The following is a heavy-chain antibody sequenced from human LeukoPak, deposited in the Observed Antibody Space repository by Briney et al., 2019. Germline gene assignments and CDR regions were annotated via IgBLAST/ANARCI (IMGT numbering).Heavy chain of an antibody. Sequence: ASVKVSCKASGYTFTSYYTHWVRQAPGQGLEWMGIINPSGGSTSYAQKFQGRVTMTRDMSTSTVYMELSSLRSEDTAVYYCARERGSPRGAFDIWGQGTMVTVSS. V-gene: IGHV1-46*01. CDR1: GYTFTSYY. D-gene: IGHD6-13*01. CDR2: INPSGGST. J-gene: IGHJ3*02. CDR3: ARERGSPRGAFDI.